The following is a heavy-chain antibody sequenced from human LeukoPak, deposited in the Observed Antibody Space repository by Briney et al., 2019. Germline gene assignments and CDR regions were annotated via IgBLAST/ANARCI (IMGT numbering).Heavy chain of an antibody. J-gene: IGHJ4*02. CDR2: INPNSGGT. Sequence: ASVKVSCKASGYSFTNYDINWVRQATGQGLEWMGWINPNSGGTNYAQKFQGRVTMTRDTSISTAYMELSRLRSDDTAVYYCASGSSGWYSPFDYWGQGTLVTVSS. D-gene: IGHD6-19*01. CDR1: GYSFTNYD. V-gene: IGHV1-2*02. CDR3: ASGSSGWYSPFDY.